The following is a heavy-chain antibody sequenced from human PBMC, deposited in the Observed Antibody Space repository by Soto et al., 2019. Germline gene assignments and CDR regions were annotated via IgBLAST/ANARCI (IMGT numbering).Heavy chain of an antibody. Sequence: QVQLQQWGAGLLKPSETLSLTCAVYGGSFSGYYWSWIRQPPGKGLEWIGEINHSGSTNYNPSLINRGTISVDTSKNQFFLKLSSVAAAATAVYYCASAPEVNDTAMVRGYYYYGMDVWGQGTTVTVSS. CDR2: INHSGST. V-gene: IGHV4-34*01. J-gene: IGHJ6*02. CDR3: ASAPEVNDTAMVRGYYYYGMDV. D-gene: IGHD5-18*01. CDR1: GGSFSGYY.